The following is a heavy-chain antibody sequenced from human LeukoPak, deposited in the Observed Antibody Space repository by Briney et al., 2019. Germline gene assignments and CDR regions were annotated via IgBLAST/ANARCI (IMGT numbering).Heavy chain of an antibody. CDR1: GSSIGSGSYY. V-gene: IGHV4-61*02. D-gene: IGHD3-3*01. CDR3: ARHRSPLESFHH. Sequence: SETLSLTCTVSGSSIGSGSYYWSWIRQPAGKGLEWIGRISTDGSTNYNPSLKNRVTMSVDTSKNQFSLKLSSVNAADTAMYYCARHRSPLESFHHWGQGTLVTVSS. CDR2: ISTDGST. J-gene: IGHJ1*01.